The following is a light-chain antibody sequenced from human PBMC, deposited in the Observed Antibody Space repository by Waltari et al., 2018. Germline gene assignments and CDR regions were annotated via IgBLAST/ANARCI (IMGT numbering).Light chain of an antibody. J-gene: IGKJ3*01. V-gene: IGKV3-11*01. CDR1: QNIQTF. CDR3: QQRSDLPPFT. Sequence: EIVLTQSPVTLSLYTGERATLSCRASQNIQTFLAWYQHRPGKPPRLLIYAAFYRATGIPASFSGSRSGTAFTLSISSLDPEDFAVYFCQQRSDLPPFTFGPGTRVDI. CDR2: AAF.